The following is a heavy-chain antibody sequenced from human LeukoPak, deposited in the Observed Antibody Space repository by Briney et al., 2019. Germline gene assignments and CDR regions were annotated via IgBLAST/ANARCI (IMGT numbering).Heavy chain of an antibody. CDR2: INHSGST. J-gene: IGHJ3*02. V-gene: IGHV4-34*01. CDR3: ARVQGVGSSWYEKFDI. Sequence: SETLSLTCAVYGGSFSGYYWSWIRQPPGKGLEWIGEINHSGSTNYNPSLKSRVTISVDTSKNQFSLKLSSVTAADTAVYYCARVQGVGSSWYEKFDIWGQGTMVTVSS. CDR1: GGSFSGYY. D-gene: IGHD6-13*01.